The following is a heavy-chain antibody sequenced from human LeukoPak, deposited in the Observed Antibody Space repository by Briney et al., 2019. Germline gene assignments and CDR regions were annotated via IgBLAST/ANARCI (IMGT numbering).Heavy chain of an antibody. D-gene: IGHD3-10*01. CDR1: GYSFTNNW. CDR2: IDPSVSYT. V-gene: IGHV5-10-1*01. Sequence: GESLKISCKGSGYSFTNNWISWVRQMPGKGLEWMGRIDPSVSYTNYSPSFQGHVTISADKSISTAYLQWSSLKASDTAMYYCARTIYGSGSHGLFDPWGQGTLVTVSS. J-gene: IGHJ5*02. CDR3: ARTIYGSGSHGLFDP.